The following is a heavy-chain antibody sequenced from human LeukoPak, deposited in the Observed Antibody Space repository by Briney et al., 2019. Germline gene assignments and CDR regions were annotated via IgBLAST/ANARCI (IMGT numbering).Heavy chain of an antibody. CDR2: INPNSGGT. CDR1: GYTFTGYY. Sequence: ASVKVSCTASGYTFTGYYMHWVRQAPGQGLEWMGWINPNSGGTNYAQKFQGRVTMTRDTSISTAYMELSRLRSDDTAVYYCARDLIVGATHKFDIWGQGTMVTVSS. V-gene: IGHV1-2*02. CDR3: ARDLIVGATHKFDI. J-gene: IGHJ3*02. D-gene: IGHD1-26*01.